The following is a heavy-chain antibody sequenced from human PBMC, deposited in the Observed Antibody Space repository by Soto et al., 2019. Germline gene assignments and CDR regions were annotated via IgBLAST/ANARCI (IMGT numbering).Heavy chain of an antibody. D-gene: IGHD3-3*01. CDR1: GYTFTSYG. CDR3: ARDGRHYDFLSGPPDYYMDV. V-gene: IGHV1-18*01. CDR2: ISAYNGNT. J-gene: IGHJ6*03. Sequence: ASVKVSCKASGYTFTSYGISWVRQAPGQGLEWMGWISAYNGNTNYAQKLQGRVTMTTDTSTSTAYMELRSLRSDDTAVYYCARDGRHYDFLSGPPDYYMDVWGKGTTVTVSS.